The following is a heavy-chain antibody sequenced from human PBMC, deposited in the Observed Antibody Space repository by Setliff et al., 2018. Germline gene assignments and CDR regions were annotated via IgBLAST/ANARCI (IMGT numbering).Heavy chain of an antibody. CDR2: ISWNSGSI. CDR3: AKGTTSSTIFGVGSFDY. D-gene: IGHD3-3*01. Sequence: PGGSLRLSCAASGFTFSSYAMTWVRQAPGKGLEWVSVISWNSGSIDYGDSVKGRFTISRDNAKNSLYLQMNSLRAEDTALYYCAKGTTSSTIFGVGSFDYWGQGTLVTVSS. J-gene: IGHJ4*02. V-gene: IGHV3-9*01. CDR1: GFTFSSYA.